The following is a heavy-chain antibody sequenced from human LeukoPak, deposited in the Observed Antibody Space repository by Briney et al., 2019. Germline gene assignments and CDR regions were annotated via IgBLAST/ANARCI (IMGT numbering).Heavy chain of an antibody. CDR3: TRDFFGSGYERTGFDY. CDR2: IRSKAYGGTT. V-gene: IGHV3-49*04. D-gene: IGHD5-12*01. J-gene: IGHJ4*02. Sequence: GRSLRLSCTASGFTFGDYAMSWVRQAPGKGLEGVGFIRSKAYGGTTEYPASVKGRFTISRDDSKSIAYLQMNSLKTEDTAVYYCTRDFFGSGYERTGFDYWGQGTLVTVSS. CDR1: GFTFGDYA.